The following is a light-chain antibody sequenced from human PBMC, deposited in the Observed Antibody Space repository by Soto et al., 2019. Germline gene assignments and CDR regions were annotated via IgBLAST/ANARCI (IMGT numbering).Light chain of an antibody. CDR3: QQYGDSPMYT. J-gene: IGKJ2*01. CDR2: WAS. Sequence: IVMTQSPDSLAVSLGERATIHCKSSQSVLYSSNNKNYLAWYQRKPGQPPKLLIYWASTRESGVPDRFSGSGSGTDFTLTISRLEPEDFAVYFCQQYGDSPMYTFGQGTKLEI. V-gene: IGKV4-1*01. CDR1: QSVLYSSNNKNY.